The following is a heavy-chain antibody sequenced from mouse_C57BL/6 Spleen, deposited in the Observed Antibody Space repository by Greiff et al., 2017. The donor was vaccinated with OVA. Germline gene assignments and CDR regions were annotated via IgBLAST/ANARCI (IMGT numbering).Heavy chain of an antibody. CDR3: ARTSNSAWFAY. Sequence: QVQLKQPGAELVKPGASVKLSCKASGYTFTSYWMHWVKQRPGQGLEWIGMIHPNSGSTNYNEKFKSKATLTVDKSSSTAYMQLSSLTSEDSAVYYCARTSNSAWFAYWGQGTLVTVSA. CDR2: IHPNSGST. D-gene: IGHD2-5*01. J-gene: IGHJ3*01. V-gene: IGHV1-64*01. CDR1: GYTFTSYW.